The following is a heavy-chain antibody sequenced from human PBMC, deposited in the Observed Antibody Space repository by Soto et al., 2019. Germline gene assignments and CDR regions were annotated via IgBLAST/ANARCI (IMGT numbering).Heavy chain of an antibody. CDR3: ARGSGSYSASYFDL. J-gene: IGHJ2*01. V-gene: IGHV4-59*01. D-gene: IGHD1-26*01. CDR1: GGSISSYY. Sequence: QVQLQESGPGLVKTSETLSLTCTVSGGSISSYYWSWIRQPPGKGLEWIGYIYYSGSTNYNPSLKSRVTISVDTSKNQFSLKLSSVTAADTAVYYCARGSGSYSASYFDLWGRGTLVTVSS. CDR2: IYYSGST.